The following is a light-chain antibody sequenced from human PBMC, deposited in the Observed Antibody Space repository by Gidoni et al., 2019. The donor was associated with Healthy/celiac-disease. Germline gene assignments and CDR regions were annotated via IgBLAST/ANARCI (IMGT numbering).Light chain of an antibody. CDR1: QSISNY. V-gene: IGKV1-27*01. CDR3: QKYNSAPRT. CDR2: AAS. J-gene: IGKJ1*01. Sequence: EIQRTQTPSSLSASVGDRVTITCRASQSISNYLAWYQQKPGKVPKLLIYAASTLQSGVPSRFSGSGSGTDFTLTISSLQPEDVATYYCQKYNSAPRTFGQGTKVEIK.